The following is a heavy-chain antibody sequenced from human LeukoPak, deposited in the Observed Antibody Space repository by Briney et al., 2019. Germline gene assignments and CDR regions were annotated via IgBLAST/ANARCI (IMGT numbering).Heavy chain of an antibody. CDR1: GGSISNNY. V-gene: IGHV4-59*12. CDR2: IYYSGST. J-gene: IGHJ4*02. CDR3: ATGQENCGVDCGVAY. Sequence: SETLSLTCTVSGGSISNNYWSWIRQPPGKGLEWIGYIYYSGSTNYNPSLKSRVTISVDTSKNQFSLKLSSVTAADTAVYYCATGQENCGVDCGVAYWGQGTLVTVSS. D-gene: IGHD2-21*02.